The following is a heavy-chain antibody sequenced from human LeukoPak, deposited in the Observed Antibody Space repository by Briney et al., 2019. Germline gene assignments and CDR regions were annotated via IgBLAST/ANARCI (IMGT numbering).Heavy chain of an antibody. CDR3: AREVTMVRGVMNHFDY. J-gene: IGHJ4*02. CDR2: TLYRSKWYN. Sequence: SQTLSLTCAISGDSVSRNNAAWNWIRQSPSRGLEWLGRTLYRSKWYNDYAVSVKGRITISPGTSKNQFSLQLNSVTPEDTAVYYCAREVTMVRGVMNHFDYWGQGTLVTVSS. CDR1: GDSVSRNNAA. D-gene: IGHD3-10*01. V-gene: IGHV6-1*01.